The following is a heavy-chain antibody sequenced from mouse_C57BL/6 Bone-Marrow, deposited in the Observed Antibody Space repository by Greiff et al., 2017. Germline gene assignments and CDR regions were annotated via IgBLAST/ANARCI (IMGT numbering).Heavy chain of an antibody. Sequence: EVQLQQSGAELVKPGASVKLSCTASGFNIHDYYIHWVKQRTEQGLEWIGRIDPEDGETKYAPKFQDKATITADTSSNTSYLQLSSLTSEDTAVYYCTRSLIYYGSNYWGQGTTLTVSS. J-gene: IGHJ2*01. CDR3: TRSLIYYGSNY. CDR1: GFNIHDYY. CDR2: IDPEDGET. D-gene: IGHD1-1*01. V-gene: IGHV14-2*01.